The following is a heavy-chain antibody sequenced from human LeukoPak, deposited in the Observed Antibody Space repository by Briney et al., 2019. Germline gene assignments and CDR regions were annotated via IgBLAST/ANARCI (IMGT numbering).Heavy chain of an antibody. J-gene: IGHJ4*02. Sequence: SETLSLTCGVSGGSITSTNYWTWVRQPPGKGLEWIGEVNLQGSTNYNPSLMGRVAISVDMSENHISLQLTSVTAADTAVYYCARERGQDDYLTYDYWGQGTLVTVSS. CDR1: GGSITSTNY. CDR2: VNLQGST. V-gene: IGHV4-4*02. D-gene: IGHD5-12*01. CDR3: ARERGQDDYLTYDY.